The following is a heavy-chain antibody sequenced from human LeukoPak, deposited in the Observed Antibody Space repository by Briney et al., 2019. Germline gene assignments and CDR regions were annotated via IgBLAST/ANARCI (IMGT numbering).Heavy chain of an antibody. CDR3: AKLNYDILTGYLY. CDR2: ISGRGGST. J-gene: IGHJ4*02. D-gene: IGHD3-9*01. Sequence: GGSLRLSCAASGFTFSNYAMSWVRQGPGKGLEWVLGISGRGGSTNYADSVKGRFTISRDNSKNTLYLQMNSLRAEDTATYYCAKLNYDILTGYLYWGQGTLVTVSS. CDR1: GFTFSNYA. V-gene: IGHV3-23*01.